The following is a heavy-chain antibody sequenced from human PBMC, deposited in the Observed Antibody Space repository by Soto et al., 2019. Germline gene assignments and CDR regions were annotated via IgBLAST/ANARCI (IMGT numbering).Heavy chain of an antibody. CDR1: GGTISGYY. CDR3: ARGQRFSDWFDP. CDR2: IYSSGNT. Sequence: QVHLQESGPGLVKPSETLSLTCSVSGGTISGYYWTWIRQPAGKGLEWIGRIYSSGNTKYNPSLQSRVTMSRDTSNNQFSLRLTSVPAADTAVYDCARGQRFSDWFDPWGQGTLVTVSS. D-gene: IGHD2-2*01. J-gene: IGHJ5*02. V-gene: IGHV4-4*07.